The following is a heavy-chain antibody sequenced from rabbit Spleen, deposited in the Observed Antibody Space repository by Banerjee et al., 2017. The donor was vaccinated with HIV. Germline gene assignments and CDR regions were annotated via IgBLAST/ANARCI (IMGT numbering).Heavy chain of an antibody. CDR3: ARDLATVIGWNFNL. J-gene: IGHJ4*01. D-gene: IGHD1-1*01. V-gene: IGHV1S47*01. CDR2: IDPLFGTT. CDR1: GFDFSNYG. Sequence: QEQLMESGGGLVQPGGSLKLSCKASGFDFSNYGVTWVRQAPGKGLERIGYIDPLFGTTYYANWVNGRFTISSHNAQNTLYLQLNSLTAADTATYFCARDLATVIGWNFNLWGPGTLVTVS.